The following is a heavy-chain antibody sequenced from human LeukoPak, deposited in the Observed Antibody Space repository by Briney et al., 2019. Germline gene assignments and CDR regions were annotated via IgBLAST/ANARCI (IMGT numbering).Heavy chain of an antibody. V-gene: IGHV3-30*18. D-gene: IGHD4-23*01. Sequence: PARSLRLSCAASGFTFSSYGMHWLRQAPGKRLEWVAVISYDGSNKYYADSVKGRFTISRDNSKNTLYLQMNSLRAEDTAVYYCAKGGHDYGGNSAGHAFDIWGQGTMVTVSS. CDR1: GFTFSSYG. J-gene: IGHJ3*02. CDR3: AKGGHDYGGNSAGHAFDI. CDR2: ISYDGSNK.